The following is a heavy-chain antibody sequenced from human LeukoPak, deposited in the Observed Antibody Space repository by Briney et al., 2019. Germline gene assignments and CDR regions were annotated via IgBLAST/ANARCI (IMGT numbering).Heavy chain of an antibody. CDR2: ISYDGPNK. CDR3: AKGRYSYGFHAFDI. J-gene: IGHJ3*02. CDR1: GFTFSSYG. D-gene: IGHD5-18*01. Sequence: GGSLRLSCAASGFTFSSYGMYWVRQAPGKGLEWVAVISYDGPNKYYADSVKGRFTISRDNSKNTLYLQMNSLRADDTAVYYCAKGRYSYGFHAFDIWGQGTMVTVSS. V-gene: IGHV3-30*18.